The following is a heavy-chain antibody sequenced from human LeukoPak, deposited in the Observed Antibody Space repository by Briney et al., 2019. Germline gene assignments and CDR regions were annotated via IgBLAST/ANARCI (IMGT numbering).Heavy chain of an antibody. D-gene: IGHD3-10*01. CDR1: GVTFSSYW. CDR3: AREHASGRPFDY. CDR2: INTDESST. J-gene: IGHJ4*02. V-gene: IGHV3-74*01. Sequence: PGGSLSLSCAASGVTFSSYWMHWVREAPGKGLVWVSRINTDESSTNYADSVKGRFTISRDNAKNTLYLQMNSLRAEDTAVSYCAREHASGRPFDYWGQGTLVTVSS.